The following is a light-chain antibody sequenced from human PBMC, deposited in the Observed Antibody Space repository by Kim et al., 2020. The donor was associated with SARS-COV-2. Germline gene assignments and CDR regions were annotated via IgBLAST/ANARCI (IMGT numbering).Light chain of an antibody. V-gene: IGLV3-21*04. J-gene: IGLJ3*02. CDR1: NIGGKS. CDR2: YDS. CDR3: QVWDSSGDHPV. Sequence: SYELTQPPSVSVAPGKTASITCGGDNIGGKSVHWYQQRSGQAPVLVIYYDSDRPSGIPERFSGSNSGNTATLTISRVEAGDEADYSCQVWDSSGDHPVFG.